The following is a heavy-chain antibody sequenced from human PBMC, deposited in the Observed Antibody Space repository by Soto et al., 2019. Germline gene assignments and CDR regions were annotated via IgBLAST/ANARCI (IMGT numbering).Heavy chain of an antibody. CDR2: IWYDGSNK. CDR3: ARDWGFGELLQVLDY. D-gene: IGHD3-10*01. Sequence: GGSLRLSCAASGFTFSSYGMHWVRQAPGKGLEWVAVIWYDGSNKYYADSVKGRFTISRDNSKNTLYLQMNSLRAEDTAVYYCARDWGFGELLQVLDYWGQGTLVTVSS. J-gene: IGHJ4*02. CDR1: GFTFSSYG. V-gene: IGHV3-33*01.